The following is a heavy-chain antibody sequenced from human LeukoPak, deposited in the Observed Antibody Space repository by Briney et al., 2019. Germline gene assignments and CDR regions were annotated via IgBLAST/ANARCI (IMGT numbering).Heavy chain of an antibody. CDR3: AKGKGELLPFDY. CDR2: INTDGSST. D-gene: IGHD1-26*01. J-gene: IGHJ4*02. V-gene: IGHV3-74*01. Sequence: PGGSLRLSCAASGFTFSSYWMHWVRQAPGRGLVWVSRINTDGSSTSYADSVKGRFTISRDSAKNTLYLQMNSLRAEDTAVYYCAKGKGELLPFDYWGQGTLVTVSS. CDR1: GFTFSSYW.